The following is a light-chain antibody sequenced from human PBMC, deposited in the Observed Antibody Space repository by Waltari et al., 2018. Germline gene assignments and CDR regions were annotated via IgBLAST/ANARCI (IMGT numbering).Light chain of an antibody. J-gene: IGLJ2*01. Sequence: QSALTQPASVSGSPGQSITISCTGTSSDVGTYNLVSWYQQHPGKAPKLMVYEVTKRPSGVSNRFSGSKSGNTASLTISGLQAEYEADYYCCSYAGSTTVFGGGTKLTVL. CDR2: EVT. V-gene: IGLV2-23*02. CDR3: CSYAGSTTV. CDR1: SSDVGTYNL.